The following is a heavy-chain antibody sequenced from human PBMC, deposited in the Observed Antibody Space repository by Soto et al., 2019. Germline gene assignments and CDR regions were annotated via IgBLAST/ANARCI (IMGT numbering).Heavy chain of an antibody. V-gene: IGHV3-21*06. J-gene: IGHJ4*02. D-gene: IGHD5-12*01. Sequence: PGGSLRLSCAASGFTFTRYSMNWVRQAPGKGLEWVSSISSTTNYIYYGDSMKGRFTISRDNAKNSLYLEMNSLRAEDTAVYYCARDGGYSGYDLKYYFDYWGQGTLVTVSS. CDR3: ARDGGYSGYDLKYYFDY. CDR1: GFTFTRYS. CDR2: ISSTTNYI.